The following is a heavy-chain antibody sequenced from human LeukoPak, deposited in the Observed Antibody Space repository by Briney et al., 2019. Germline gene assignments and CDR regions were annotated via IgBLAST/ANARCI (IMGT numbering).Heavy chain of an antibody. CDR2: IIPIFGTA. CDR1: GGTFSSYA. D-gene: IGHD3-16*01. Sequence: ASVKVSCKASGGTFSSYAISWVRQAPGQGLEWMGGIIPIFGTANYAQKFQGRVTITADESTSAAYMELSSLRSEDTAVYYCARGGGQGAFDIWGQGTMVTVSS. V-gene: IGHV1-69*13. J-gene: IGHJ3*02. CDR3: ARGGGQGAFDI.